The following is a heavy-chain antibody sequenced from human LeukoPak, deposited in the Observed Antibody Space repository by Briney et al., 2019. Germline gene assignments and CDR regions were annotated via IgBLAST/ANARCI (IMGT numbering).Heavy chain of an antibody. CDR1: GGSISSYY. V-gene: IGHV4-4*07. Sequence: SETLSLTCTVSGGSISSYYWSWIRQPAGKGPEWIGRIYTSGSTNYNPSLKSRVTMSVDTSKNQFSLKLSSVTAADTAVYYCARGSDFWSGYYVRGDYFDYWGQGTLVTVSS. D-gene: IGHD3-3*01. CDR2: IYTSGST. J-gene: IGHJ4*02. CDR3: ARGSDFWSGYYVRGDYFDY.